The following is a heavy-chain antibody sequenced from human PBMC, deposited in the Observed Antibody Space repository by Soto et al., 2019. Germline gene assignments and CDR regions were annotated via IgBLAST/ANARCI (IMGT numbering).Heavy chain of an antibody. V-gene: IGHV4-39*01. CDR2: IYYSGST. D-gene: IGHD6-13*01. J-gene: IGHJ4*02. CDR1: GGSISSSSYY. Sequence: PSETLSLTCTVSGGSISSSSYYWGWIRQPPGKGLEWIGSIYYSGSTYYNPSLKSRVTISVDTSKNQFSLKLSSVTAADTAVYYCARRSSSWYVVYWGQGTLVTVSS. CDR3: ARRSSSWYVVY.